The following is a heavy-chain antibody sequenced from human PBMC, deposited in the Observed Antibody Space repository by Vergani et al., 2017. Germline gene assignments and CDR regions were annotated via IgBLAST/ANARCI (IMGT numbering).Heavy chain of an antibody. V-gene: IGHV3-9*01. Sequence: EVQLVESGGGLVQPGRSLRLSCAASGFTFDDYAMHWVRQAPGKGLEWVSGISWNSGSIGYADSVKGRFTISRDNAKNSLYLQMNSLRAEDTALYYCAKDSSTNYYYMGVWGKGTTVTVSS. CDR3: AKDSSTNYYYMGV. CDR2: ISWNSGSI. J-gene: IGHJ6*03. CDR1: GFTFDDYA. D-gene: IGHD2-2*01.